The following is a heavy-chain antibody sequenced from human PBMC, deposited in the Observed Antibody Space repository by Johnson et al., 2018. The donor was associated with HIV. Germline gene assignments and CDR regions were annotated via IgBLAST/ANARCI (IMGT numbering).Heavy chain of an antibody. Sequence: MQLVESGGGVVQPGRSLRLSCAASGFTFSSYGMHWVRQAPGKGLEWVAVISYDGSDKYYADSVKGRFTISRDNSKSTLYLQMNSLRAEDTAVYYCAREYYYDSSGYNAFDIWGQGTMVTVSS. D-gene: IGHD3-22*01. V-gene: IGHV3-30*03. CDR1: GFTFSSYG. CDR3: AREYYYDSSGYNAFDI. CDR2: ISYDGSDK. J-gene: IGHJ3*02.